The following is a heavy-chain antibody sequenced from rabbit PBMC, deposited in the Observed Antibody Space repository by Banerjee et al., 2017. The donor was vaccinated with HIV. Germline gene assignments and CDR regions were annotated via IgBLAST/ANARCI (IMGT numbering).Heavy chain of an antibody. CDR1: GFDFSSNA. J-gene: IGHJ4*01. CDR2: INTSSGNT. CDR3: ARGTGGAGDGLNL. Sequence: QQQLVESGGGLVKPEGSLTLTCKASGFDFSSNAICWVRQAPGKGLELIACINTSSGNTVYATWAKGRFTISKTSWTTVTLQMTSLTAADTATYFCARGTGGAGDGLNLWGQGTLVTVS. D-gene: IGHD4-2*01. V-gene: IGHV1S45*01.